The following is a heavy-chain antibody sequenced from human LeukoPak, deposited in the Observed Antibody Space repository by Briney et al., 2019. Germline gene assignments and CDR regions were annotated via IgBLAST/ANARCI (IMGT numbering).Heavy chain of an antibody. V-gene: IGHV3-23*01. CDR3: AKGWGPYCSGTTCIFDY. CDR1: GFTFSNYA. D-gene: IGHD2-2*01. CDR2: VSGSGGST. J-gene: IGHJ4*02. Sequence: GGSLRLSCAASGFTFSNYAMSWVRQAPGKGLERVSAVSGSGGSTYYADSVKGRFTISRDNSKNTLYLQLNSLRAEDTAVYYCAKGWGPYCSGTTCIFDYWGQGTLVTVSS.